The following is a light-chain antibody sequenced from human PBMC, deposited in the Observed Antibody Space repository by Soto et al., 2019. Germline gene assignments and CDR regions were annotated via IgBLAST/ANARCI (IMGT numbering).Light chain of an antibody. V-gene: IGKV1-5*03. CDR3: QQYNSYPST. J-gene: IGKJ3*01. CDR2: KAS. CDR1: QSISSW. Sequence: DIQMTQSPSTLSASVGDRVTITCRASQSISSWLAWYQQKPGKAPKLLIYKASYLESGVPSSFSGSGSGTEFTLTISSLQPDDFATYYCQQYNSYPSTFGPGTKVDI.